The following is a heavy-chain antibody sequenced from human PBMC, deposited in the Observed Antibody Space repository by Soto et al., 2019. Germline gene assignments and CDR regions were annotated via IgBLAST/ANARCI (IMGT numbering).Heavy chain of an antibody. CDR3: ARAWGYCISTSCYPSGMDV. D-gene: IGHD2-2*01. CDR2: IYYSGST. J-gene: IGHJ6*02. CDR1: GGSISSYY. Sequence: SETLSLTCTVSGGSISSYYWSWIRQPPGKGLEWIGYIYYSGSTYYNPSLKSRVTISVDTSKNQFSLKLSSVTAADTAVYYCARAWGYCISTSCYPSGMDVWGQGTTVTVSS. V-gene: IGHV4-59*12.